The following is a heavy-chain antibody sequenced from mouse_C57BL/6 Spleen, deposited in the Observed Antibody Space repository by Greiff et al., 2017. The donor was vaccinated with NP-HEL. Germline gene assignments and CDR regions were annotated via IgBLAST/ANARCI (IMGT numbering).Heavy chain of an antibody. CDR3: AREDGYDYFDY. CDR2: IYPSDSET. D-gene: IGHD2-2*01. J-gene: IGHJ2*01. Sequence: VQLQQPGAELVRPGSSVKLSCKASGYTFTSYWMDWVKQRPGQGLEWIGNIYPSDSETHYNQKFKDKATLTVDKSSSTAYMQLSSLTSEDSAVYYCAREDGYDYFDYWGQGTTLTVSS. CDR1: GYTFTSYW. V-gene: IGHV1-61*01.